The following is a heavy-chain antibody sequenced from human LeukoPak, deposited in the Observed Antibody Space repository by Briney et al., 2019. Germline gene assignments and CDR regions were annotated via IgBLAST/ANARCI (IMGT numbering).Heavy chain of an antibody. CDR2: ISSNGGST. V-gene: IGHV3-64*01. Sequence: GGPLRLSCAASGFTFSSFSMHWVRQAPGKGLESVSAISSNGGSTYYANSVKGRFTISRDNSKNTLYLQMGSLRAEDMAVYYCAIEYYGSYDYYWGQGTLVTVSS. J-gene: IGHJ4*02. CDR1: GFTFSSFS. D-gene: IGHD5-12*01. CDR3: AIEYYGSYDYY.